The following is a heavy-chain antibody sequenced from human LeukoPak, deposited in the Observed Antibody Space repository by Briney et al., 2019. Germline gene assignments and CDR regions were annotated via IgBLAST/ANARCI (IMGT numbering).Heavy chain of an antibody. Sequence: GASVKVSCKASGYSFSDFHIHWVRQAPGQGLEWMGWINPKSGATSYAERFRGRVTMTRDTSLNTVCLELASLYSDDTAVFYCARGYSDGHNRRDAFDLWGQGTTLIVSS. CDR3: ARGYSDGHNRRDAFDL. J-gene: IGHJ3*01. V-gene: IGHV1-2*02. D-gene: IGHD5-18*01. CDR2: INPKSGAT. CDR1: GYSFSDFH.